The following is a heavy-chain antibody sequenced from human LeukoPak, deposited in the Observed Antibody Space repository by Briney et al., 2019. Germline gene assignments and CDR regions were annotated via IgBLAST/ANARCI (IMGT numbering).Heavy chain of an antibody. CDR1: GGSISSHY. D-gene: IGHD2-15*01. V-gene: IGHV4-4*07. CDR2: IYTSGST. J-gene: IGHJ4*02. Sequence: SETLSLTCPVSGGSISSHYWSWNRQPAGKGLEWIGRIYTSGSTNYNPSLKSRVAMSVDTSKYQFSLKLSSVTAADTAVYYCAGGRLSDFDYWGQGTLVTVSS. CDR3: AGGRLSDFDY.